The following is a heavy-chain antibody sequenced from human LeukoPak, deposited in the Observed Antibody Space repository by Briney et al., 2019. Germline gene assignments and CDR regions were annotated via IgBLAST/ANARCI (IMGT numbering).Heavy chain of an antibody. Sequence: GGSLRLSCAASGFTFDDYAMRWVRHAPGKGLEWVSGISWNRGTIGYADSVKGRFTISRDNAKNSLYLQMNSLRAEDTALYYCAKGGSTWSHFDYWGQGTLVTVSS. V-gene: IGHV3-9*01. CDR2: ISWNRGTI. D-gene: IGHD6-13*01. CDR3: AKGGSTWSHFDY. CDR1: GFTFDDYA. J-gene: IGHJ4*02.